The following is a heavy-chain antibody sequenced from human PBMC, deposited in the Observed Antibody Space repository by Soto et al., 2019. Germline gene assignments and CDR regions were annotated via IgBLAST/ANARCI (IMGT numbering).Heavy chain of an antibody. CDR1: GYTFTSYG. D-gene: IGHD3-16*02. Sequence: ASVKVSCKASGYTFTSYGISWVRQAPGQGLEWMGWISAYNGNTNYAQKLQGRVTMTTDTSTSTAYMELRSLRSDDTAMYYCARDAYYDYVWGSYRTHHAFDIWGQGTMVTVSS. J-gene: IGHJ3*02. V-gene: IGHV1-18*04. CDR3: ARDAYYDYVWGSYRTHHAFDI. CDR2: ISAYNGNT.